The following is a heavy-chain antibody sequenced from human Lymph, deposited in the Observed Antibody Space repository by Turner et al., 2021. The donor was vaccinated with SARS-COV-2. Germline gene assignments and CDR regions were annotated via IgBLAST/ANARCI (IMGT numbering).Heavy chain of an antibody. CDR3: ARETVNNWVDP. CDR1: GGSMNSNY. Sequence: QVQLQESGPRLVKPLETLSLTCTFSGGSMNSNYWSWIRQPPGKRLEWIGYIYYSGSTNYNPSLESRVTISVDKSRNQFSLNLTSVTAADTAIYYCARETVNNWVDPWGQGTLVTVSS. V-gene: IGHV4-59*01. D-gene: IGHD2-21*02. CDR2: IYYSGST. J-gene: IGHJ5*02.